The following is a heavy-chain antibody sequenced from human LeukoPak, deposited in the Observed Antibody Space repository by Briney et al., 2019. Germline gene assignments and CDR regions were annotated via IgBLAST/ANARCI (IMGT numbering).Heavy chain of an antibody. Sequence: GESLKISCKGIGYRFSDYWIGWVRQMPGKGLEWMGIIHPGDSDTRYSPSFRGQVTISADKSITTAYLQWSSLKASDTAMYYCARLHPYSSGWYIGADYWGQGTLVSVSS. CDR3: ARLHPYSSGWYIGADY. J-gene: IGHJ4*02. CDR1: GYRFSDYW. D-gene: IGHD6-19*01. V-gene: IGHV5-51*01. CDR2: IHPGDSDT.